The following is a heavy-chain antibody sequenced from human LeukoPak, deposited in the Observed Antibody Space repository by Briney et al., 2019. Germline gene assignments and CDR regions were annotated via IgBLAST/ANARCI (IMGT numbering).Heavy chain of an antibody. CDR3: ARQGYSDFSSRPFDY. D-gene: IGHD1-26*01. V-gene: IGHV4-38-2*02. CDR1: AYSISSGYY. Sequence: KASETLSLTCIVSAYSISSGYYWGWIRQPPGKGLEWIGSIYHSESTYYNPSLKSRVTISVDTSKNQFSLRLNSVNAADTAVFYCARQGYSDFSSRPFDYWGQGTLVTVSS. CDR2: IYHSEST. J-gene: IGHJ4*02.